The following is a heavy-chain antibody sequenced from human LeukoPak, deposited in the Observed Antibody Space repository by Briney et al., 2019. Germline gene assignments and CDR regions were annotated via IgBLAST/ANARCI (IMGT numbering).Heavy chain of an antibody. CDR1: GFPFSVYE. Sequence: GGSLRLSCAVSGFPFSVYEMNWVRQAPGKGLEWVSNIGSSGTTIYYADSVRGRFSISRDNAKSSLYLQMNSLRVEDTAVYYCALLAVASDFDYWGQGALVIVSS. V-gene: IGHV3-48*03. J-gene: IGHJ4*02. CDR2: IGSSGTTI. D-gene: IGHD6-19*01. CDR3: ALLAVASDFDY.